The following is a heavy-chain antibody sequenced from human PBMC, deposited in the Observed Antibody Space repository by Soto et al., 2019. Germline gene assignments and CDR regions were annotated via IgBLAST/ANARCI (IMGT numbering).Heavy chain of an antibody. J-gene: IGHJ6*02. CDR2: IRGFSPYT. Sequence: LRLSCISSGFTFRTYTMNWVRQAPGKGLEWVSGIRGFSPYTFYAESVKGRFTISRDNAKNSLYLQMDSLRAEDTAVYYCARDRGYDAHDYYYNAMDVWGQGTTVTVSS. D-gene: IGHD3-10*01. V-gene: IGHV3-21*01. CDR1: GFTFRTYT. CDR3: ARDRGYDAHDYYYNAMDV.